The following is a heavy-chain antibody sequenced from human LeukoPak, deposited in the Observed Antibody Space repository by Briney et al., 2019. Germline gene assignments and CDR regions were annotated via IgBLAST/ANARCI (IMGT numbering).Heavy chain of an antibody. Sequence: ASVKVSCKASGYTFTSYYMHWVRQATGQGLEWMGWMNPNSGNTGYAQKFQGRVTMTRNTSISTAYMELSSLRSEDTAVYYCAVYCTNGVCYRRGAFDIWGQGTMVTVSS. V-gene: IGHV1-8*02. D-gene: IGHD2-8*01. CDR1: GYTFTSYY. CDR3: AVYCTNGVCYRRGAFDI. J-gene: IGHJ3*02. CDR2: MNPNSGNT.